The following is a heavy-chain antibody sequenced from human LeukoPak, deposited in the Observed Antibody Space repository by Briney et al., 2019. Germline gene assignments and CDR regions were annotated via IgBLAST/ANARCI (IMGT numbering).Heavy chain of an antibody. CDR3: AKTDYDYVWGSYRFRYFDY. V-gene: IGHV3-30*02. J-gene: IGHJ4*02. CDR2: IRYDGSNK. Sequence: PGGSLRLSCAASGFTFSSYGMHWVRQAPGKGLEWVAFIRYDGSNKYYADSVKGRFTISRDNSKNTLYLQMNSLRAEDTAVYYCAKTDYDYVWGSYRFRYFDYWGQGTLVTVSS. D-gene: IGHD3-16*02. CDR1: GFTFSSYG.